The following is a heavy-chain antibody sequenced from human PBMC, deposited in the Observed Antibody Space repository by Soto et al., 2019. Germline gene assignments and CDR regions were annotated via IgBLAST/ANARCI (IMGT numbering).Heavy chain of an antibody. CDR2: IYYSGST. CDR1: GGSISSGGYY. Sequence: SETLSLTCTVSGGSISSGGYYWSWIRQHPGKGLEWIGYIYYSGSTYYNPSLKSRVTISVDTSKNQFSLKLSSVTAADTAVYYCARALPESSVLLWFGEEFYDYGMDGWGQGTTVTVSS. J-gene: IGHJ6*02. CDR3: ARALPESSVLLWFGEEFYDYGMDG. V-gene: IGHV4-31*03. D-gene: IGHD3-10*01.